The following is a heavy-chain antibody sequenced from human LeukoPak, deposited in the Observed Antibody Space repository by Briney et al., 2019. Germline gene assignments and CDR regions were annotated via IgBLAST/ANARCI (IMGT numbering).Heavy chain of an antibody. V-gene: IGHV1-24*01. Sequence: ASVKVSCKVSGYTLTGLSMHWVRQAPGKGLEWMGGFDPEDGETIYAQKFQGRVTMTEDTSTDTAYMELSSLRSEDTAVYYCATSGGTGEPGIADYWGQGTLVTVSS. J-gene: IGHJ4*02. CDR2: FDPEDGET. CDR3: ATSGGTGEPGIADY. CDR1: GYTLTGLS. D-gene: IGHD7-27*01.